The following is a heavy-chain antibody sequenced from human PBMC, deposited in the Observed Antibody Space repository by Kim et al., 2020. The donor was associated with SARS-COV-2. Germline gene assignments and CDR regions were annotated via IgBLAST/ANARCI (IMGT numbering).Heavy chain of an antibody. V-gene: IGHV4-31*03. Sequence: SETLSLTCTVSGDSVSSRGYFCTWIRQRPGKGLEWIGYIYDSVTTDYNPSLKSRALISVDTSKNQFSLKLNSVTAADTAVFYCARGAFRTFDYWGQGTLV. CDR3: ARGAFRTFDY. CDR1: GDSVSSRGYF. CDR2: IYDSVTT. J-gene: IGHJ4*02. D-gene: IGHD1-26*01.